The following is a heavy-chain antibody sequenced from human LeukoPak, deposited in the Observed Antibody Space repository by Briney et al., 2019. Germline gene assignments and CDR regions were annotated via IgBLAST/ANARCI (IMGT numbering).Heavy chain of an antibody. CDR2: IGTAGDT. D-gene: IGHD3-9*01. CDR3: ARGVDILTGYKDY. CDR1: GFTFSSYD. J-gene: IGHJ4*02. V-gene: IGHV3-13*01. Sequence: PGGSLRLSCAASGFTFSSYDMHWVRQATGKGLEWVSAIGTAGDTYYPGSVKGRFTISRENAKNSLYLQMNSLRAEDTAVYYCARGVDILTGYKDYWGQGTLVTVSS.